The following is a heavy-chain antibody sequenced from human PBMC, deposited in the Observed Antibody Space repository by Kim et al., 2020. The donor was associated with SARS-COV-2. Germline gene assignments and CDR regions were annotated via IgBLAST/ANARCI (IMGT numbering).Heavy chain of an antibody. CDR3: ARDQRITMVQGVIAPPGYYYGMDV. D-gene: IGHD3-10*01. V-gene: IGHV4-61*01. CDR2: IYYSGST. Sequence: SETLSLTYTVSGGSVSSGSYYWSWIRQPPGKGLEWIGYIYYSGSTNYNPSIKSRVTISVDTSKNQFSLKLSSVTAADTAVYYCARDQRITMVQGVIAPPGYYYGMDVWGQGTTVTVSS. CDR1: GGSVSSGSYY. J-gene: IGHJ6*02.